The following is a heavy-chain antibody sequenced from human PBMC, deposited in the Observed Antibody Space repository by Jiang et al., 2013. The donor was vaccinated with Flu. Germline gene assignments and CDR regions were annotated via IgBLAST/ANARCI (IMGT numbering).Heavy chain of an antibody. CDR2: ISFDGSNK. Sequence: VQLLESGGGVVQPGRSLRLSCLASGFTFRSHGMYWVRQAPGTGLEWVAIISFDGSNKYYRDSVKGRFSISRDNSKNTVHLQMDSLRPEDTAVYYCAKDDFYIYGYLEDWGQGTLVTVSS. CDR3: AKDDFYIYGYLED. D-gene: IGHD5-18*01. J-gene: IGHJ4*02. CDR1: GFTFRSHG. V-gene: IGHV3-30*18.